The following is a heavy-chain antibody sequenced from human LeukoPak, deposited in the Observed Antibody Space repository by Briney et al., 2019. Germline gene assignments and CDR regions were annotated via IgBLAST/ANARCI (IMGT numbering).Heavy chain of an antibody. D-gene: IGHD6-19*01. CDR2: ITGGGTNT. CDR3: AKRGSSFSFDY. V-gene: IGHV3-23*01. J-gene: IGHJ4*02. Sequence: GGSLRLPCAASGFTFSSYSMSWVRQAPGKELEWVSAITGGGTNTAYADSVKGRFTISRDNSKNTLYLQMNSLRAEDTAMYYCAKRGSSFSFDYWGQGSLVTVSS. CDR1: GFTFSSYS.